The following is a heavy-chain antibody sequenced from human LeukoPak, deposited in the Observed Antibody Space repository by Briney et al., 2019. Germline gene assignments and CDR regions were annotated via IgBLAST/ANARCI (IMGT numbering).Heavy chain of an antibody. V-gene: IGHV3-23*01. CDR2: IGSDGNK. CDR3: AKDLHYYVAMEV. D-gene: IGHD3-10*02. J-gene: IGHJ6*02. Sequence: GGSLRLSCAASGFTFEDYGMSWVRQAPGKGLEWVSAIGSDGNKHYSESVKGRFAISRDNSKNTLFLQMSSLRAEDTALYYCAKDLHYYVAMEVWGQGTTVTVSS. CDR1: GFTFEDYG.